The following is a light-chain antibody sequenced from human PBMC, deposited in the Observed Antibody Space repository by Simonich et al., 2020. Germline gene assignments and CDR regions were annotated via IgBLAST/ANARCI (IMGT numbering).Light chain of an antibody. CDR3: QQYYSTPYT. J-gene: IGKJ2*01. CDR1: QSVLYSSNNKNY. V-gene: IGKV4-1*01. Sequence: DIVMTQSPDSLAVSLGESATINCKSSQSVLYSSNNKNYLAWYQQKPGQPPKLLIYWAPTRESGVPDRFSGSGSGTDFTLTISSLQAEDVAVYYCQQYYSTPYTFGQGTKLEIK. CDR2: WAP.